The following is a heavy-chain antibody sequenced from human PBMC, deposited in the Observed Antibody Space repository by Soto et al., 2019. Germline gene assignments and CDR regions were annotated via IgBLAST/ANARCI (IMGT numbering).Heavy chain of an antibody. D-gene: IGHD3-10*01. CDR1: GITFSSYA. CDR3: ARGRSGFYYFDY. V-gene: IGHV3-64*01. CDR2: LSSNGGST. J-gene: IGHJ4*02. Sequence: GGSLRLSCAASGITFSSYAMHWVRQAPGKGLEYVSGLSSNGGSTYYANSVKGRFTISRDNSKNTLYLQMGSLRAEDMAVYYCARGRSGFYYFDYWGQGSLVTAPQ.